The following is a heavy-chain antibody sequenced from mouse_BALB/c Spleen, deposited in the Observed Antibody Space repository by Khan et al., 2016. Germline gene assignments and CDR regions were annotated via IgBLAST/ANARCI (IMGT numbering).Heavy chain of an antibody. CDR3: TRDRGSGYGISLFSY. CDR2: ISSGGSYI. J-gene: IGHJ3*01. Sequence: EVELVESGGGLVKPGGSLKLSCAASGFTFSTYTMSWVRQTPEKRLEWVAAISSGGSYIYYPDSVKGRFTISRDNAKNTLYLQMSSLKSEDTAMYYCTRDRGSGYGISLFSYWCQGTLVTVSA. D-gene: IGHD1-2*01. CDR1: GFTFSTYT. V-gene: IGHV5-6-4*01.